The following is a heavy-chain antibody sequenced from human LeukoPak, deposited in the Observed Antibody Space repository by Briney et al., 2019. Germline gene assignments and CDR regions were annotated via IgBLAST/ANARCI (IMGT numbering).Heavy chain of an antibody. D-gene: IGHD2-15*01. J-gene: IGHJ3*02. CDR1: GFTFSSYS. V-gene: IGHV3-21*01. Sequence: GGSLRLSCAASGFTFSSYSMNWVRQAPGKGLEWVSSISSSSSYIYYADSVKGRFPISRDNAKNSLYLQMNSLRAEDTAVYYCARGGSDAFDIWGQGTMVTVSS. CDR2: ISSSSSYI. CDR3: ARGGSDAFDI.